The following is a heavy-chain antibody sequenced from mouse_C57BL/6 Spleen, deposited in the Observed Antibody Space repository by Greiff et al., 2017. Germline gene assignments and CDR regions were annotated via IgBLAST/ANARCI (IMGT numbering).Heavy chain of an antibody. V-gene: IGHV1-59*01. J-gene: IGHJ3*01. CDR2: IDPSDSYT. CDR1: GYTFTSYW. CDR3: ARGDYGSSLAWFAY. D-gene: IGHD1-1*01. Sequence: QVQLQQPGAELVRPGTSVKLSCKASGYTFTSYWMHWVKQRPGQGLEWIGVIDPSDSYTNYNQKFKGKATLTVDTSSSTAYMQLSSLTSEDSAVYYCARGDYGSSLAWFAYWGQGTLVTVSA.